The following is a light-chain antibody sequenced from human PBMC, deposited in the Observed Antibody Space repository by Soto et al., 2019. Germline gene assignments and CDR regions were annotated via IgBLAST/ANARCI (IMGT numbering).Light chain of an antibody. CDR2: SNN. Sequence: SVLTQPPSASATPGQRVTISCSGSTSNIGRNTVNWYQQLPGTAPKLLIYSNNQRPSGVPDRFSGSKSGTSASLAISGLQSEDEADYYCAAWDDSLIDYVFGPGTKVTVL. CDR1: TSNIGRNT. J-gene: IGLJ1*01. V-gene: IGLV1-44*01. CDR3: AAWDDSLIDYV.